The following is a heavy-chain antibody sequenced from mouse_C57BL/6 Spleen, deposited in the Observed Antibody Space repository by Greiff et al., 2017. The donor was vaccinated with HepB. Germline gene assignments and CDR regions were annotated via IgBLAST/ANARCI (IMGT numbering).Heavy chain of an antibody. V-gene: IGHV1-82*01. Sequence: VHLVESGPELVKPGASVKISCKASGYAFSSSWMNWVKQRPGKGLEWIGRIYPGDGDTNYNGKFKGKATLTADKSSSTAYMQLSSLTSEDSAVYFCASLITTVYYAMDYWGQGTSVTVSS. CDR3: ASLITTVYYAMDY. CDR1: GYAFSSSW. CDR2: IYPGDGDT. D-gene: IGHD1-1*01. J-gene: IGHJ4*01.